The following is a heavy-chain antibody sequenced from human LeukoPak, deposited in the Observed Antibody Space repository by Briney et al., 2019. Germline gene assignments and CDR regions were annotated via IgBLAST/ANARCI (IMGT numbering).Heavy chain of an antibody. CDR2: ISSSSNDT. D-gene: IGHD6-19*01. J-gene: IGHJ4*02. V-gene: IGHV3-11*06. Sequence: GGSLRLSCAASGFTFSDYYMSWIRQVPGKGLEWVSYISSSSNDTDYADSVKGRFTISRDNAKNTLYLQMNSLRAEDTAVYYCARDRRFSSGWLFDYGGQGTLVTVSS. CDR1: GFTFSDYY. CDR3: ARDRRFSSGWLFDY.